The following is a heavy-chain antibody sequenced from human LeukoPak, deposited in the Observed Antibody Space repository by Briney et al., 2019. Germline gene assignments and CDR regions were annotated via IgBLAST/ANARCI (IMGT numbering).Heavy chain of an antibody. J-gene: IGHJ4*02. Sequence: GGSLRLSCAASGFTFSSYAMSWVRQAPGKGLEWVSAISGSGGSTYYADSVKGRFTISRDNSKNTLYLQMNSLRAEDTAVYYCAKVSPQIYSGSLRFDYWGQGTLVTVSS. CDR1: GFTFSSYA. D-gene: IGHD1-26*01. CDR3: AKVSPQIYSGSLRFDY. CDR2: ISGSGGST. V-gene: IGHV3-23*01.